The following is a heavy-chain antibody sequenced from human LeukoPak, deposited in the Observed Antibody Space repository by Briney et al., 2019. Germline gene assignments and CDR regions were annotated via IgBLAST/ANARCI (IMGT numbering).Heavy chain of an antibody. CDR3: AVTKSGYSYGSPSYYFDY. CDR1: GFTVSDNY. J-gene: IGHJ4*02. V-gene: IGHV3-53*01. Sequence: GGSLRLSCAASGFTVSDNYMTWVRQAPGKGLEWVSVFHSGGSTYYADSVKGRFTISRDNSKNTMYLQMNSLRAEDTAVYYCAVTKSGYSYGSPSYYFDYSGQGTLVTVSS. D-gene: IGHD5-18*01. CDR2: FHSGGST.